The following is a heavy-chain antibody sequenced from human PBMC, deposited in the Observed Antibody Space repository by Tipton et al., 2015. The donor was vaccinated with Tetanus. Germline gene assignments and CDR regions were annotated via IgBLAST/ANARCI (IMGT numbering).Heavy chain of an antibody. V-gene: IGHV4-31*03. J-gene: IGHJ4*02. D-gene: IGHD6-6*01. CDR2: IYFSGST. Sequence: TLSLTCTVSGGSLSRGGYYWTWIRQNPGKGLEWIGDIYFSGSTYYNPSLKSRVTISVDTSKNQSSLRLNSVTAADTAVYYCARDQARGARGWNYFDSWGQGTLVTVSS. CDR3: ARDQARGARGWNYFDS. CDR1: GGSLSRGGYY.